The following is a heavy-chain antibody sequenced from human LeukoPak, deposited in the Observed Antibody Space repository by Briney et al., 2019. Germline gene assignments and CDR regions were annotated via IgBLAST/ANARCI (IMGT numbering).Heavy chain of an antibody. Sequence: SETLSLTCTVSGGSISYYYWSWIRQPPGRGLEWIGYIYYSGNINYNPSLKSRVTISVDMSKNQFSLKLTSVTAADTAVYYCARQKNSSGWTGDWGQGTLVTVSS. CDR3: ARQKNSSGWTGD. CDR1: GGSISYYY. J-gene: IGHJ4*02. D-gene: IGHD6-19*01. V-gene: IGHV4-59*08. CDR2: IYYSGNI.